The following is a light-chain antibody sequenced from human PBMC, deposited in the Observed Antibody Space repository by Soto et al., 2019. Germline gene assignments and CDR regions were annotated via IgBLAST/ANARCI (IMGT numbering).Light chain of an antibody. J-gene: IGLJ1*01. V-gene: IGLV3-21*02. Sequence: SYELTQPPSVSVAPGQTARITCGGDNSGSEGVHWYQQKPGQAPVLVVHDDSDRPSGIPERFSGSNSGNTATLTISRVEAGDEADYYCQVWDSITDHYVFGTGTKLTVL. CDR2: DDS. CDR1: NSGSEG. CDR3: QVWDSITDHYV.